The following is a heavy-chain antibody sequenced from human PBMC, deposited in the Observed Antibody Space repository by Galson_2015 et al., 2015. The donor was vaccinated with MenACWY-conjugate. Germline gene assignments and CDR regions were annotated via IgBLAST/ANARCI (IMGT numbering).Heavy chain of an antibody. CDR2: INTGNGNT. CDR3: ARDVSWAVYYFDH. J-gene: IGHJ4*02. CDR1: GYNIISHS. Sequence: SVKVSCKASGYNIISHSMHWVRQAPGQRLEWVGWINTGNGNTKYSQKFQGRVIIARDTSASTAYMELSSLTSGDTAVYYCARDVSWAVYYFDHWGQGTLVTVSS. D-gene: IGHD2-8*01. V-gene: IGHV1-3*04.